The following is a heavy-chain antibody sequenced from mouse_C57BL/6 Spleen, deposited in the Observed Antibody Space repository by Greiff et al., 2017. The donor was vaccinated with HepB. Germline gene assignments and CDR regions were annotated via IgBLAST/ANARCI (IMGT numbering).Heavy chain of an antibody. V-gene: IGHV1-81*01. CDR2: IYPRSGNT. CDR1: GYTFTSYG. Sequence: VKLQQSGAELARPGASVKLSCKASGYTFTSYGISWVKQRTGQGLEWIGEIYPRSGNTYYNEKFKGKATLTADKSSSTAYMELRSLTSEDSAVYFCASEDGYYAMDYWGQGTSVTVSS. CDR3: ASEDGYYAMDY. J-gene: IGHJ4*01.